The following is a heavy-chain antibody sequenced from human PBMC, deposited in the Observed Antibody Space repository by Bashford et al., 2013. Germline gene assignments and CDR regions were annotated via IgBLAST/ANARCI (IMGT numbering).Heavy chain of an antibody. J-gene: IGHJ3*02. CDR1: GYTFINFG. CDR2: IDPGSGNT. CDR3: ARRMVVPGTFDSLDI. Sequence: VASVKVSCEASGYTFINFGIHWLRQAPGQRLEWMGRIDPGSGNTRYSQKFQGRVTITRDTSASTAAMEVNSLTSEDTAVYYCARRMVVPGTFDSLDIVGPRDKWSPSPQ. V-gene: IGHV1-3*01. D-gene: IGHD2-21*02.